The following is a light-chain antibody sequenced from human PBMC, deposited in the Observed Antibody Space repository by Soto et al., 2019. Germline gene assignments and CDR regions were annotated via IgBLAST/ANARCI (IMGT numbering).Light chain of an antibody. Sequence: QSVLTQPASVSGSPGQSITISCTGTSSDVGAYNHVSWYQQHPGKAPKLLIYEGSNRPSGVSNRFSASKSGNTASLTVSGLQAEDEADYYCSSFSTSSAWVFGGGTKLTVL. CDR2: EGS. V-gene: IGLV2-14*01. J-gene: IGLJ3*02. CDR3: SSFSTSSAWV. CDR1: SSDVGAYNH.